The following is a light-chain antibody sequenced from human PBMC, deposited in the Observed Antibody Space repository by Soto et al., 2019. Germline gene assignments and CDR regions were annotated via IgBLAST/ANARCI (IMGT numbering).Light chain of an antibody. V-gene: IGKV3-20*01. Sequence: EIVLTQSPGTLSLSPGERATLSCRASQSVSRSFLAWYQQKPGQAPRLLIYGASSRATGIPDRFSGSGSGKDFTLNISRLEPEDFEVYYCQQYGSSPWTFGQGTKVEIK. J-gene: IGKJ1*01. CDR2: GAS. CDR1: QSVSRSF. CDR3: QQYGSSPWT.